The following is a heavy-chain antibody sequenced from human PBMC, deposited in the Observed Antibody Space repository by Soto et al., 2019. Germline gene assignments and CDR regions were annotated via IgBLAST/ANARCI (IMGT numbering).Heavy chain of an antibody. J-gene: IGHJ6*02. CDR3: ARASSSSSYYYYGMDV. D-gene: IGHD6-6*01. Sequence: QVQLVQSGAEVKKPGSSVKVSCKASGGTFSSYAISWVRQAPGQGLEWMGGIIPIFGTANYAQKFQGRVTITADESTSTAYMERSSLRSEDTAVYYCARASSSSSYYYYGMDVWGQGTTVTVSS. CDR2: IIPIFGTA. CDR1: GGTFSSYA. V-gene: IGHV1-69*01.